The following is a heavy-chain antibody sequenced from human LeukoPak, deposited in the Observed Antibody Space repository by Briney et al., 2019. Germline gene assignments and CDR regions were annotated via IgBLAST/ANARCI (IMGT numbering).Heavy chain of an antibody. J-gene: IGHJ3*02. D-gene: IGHD3-10*01. V-gene: IGHV4-34*01. CDR1: GGSFSGYY. CDR2: INHSGSA. CDR3: ARQSVLLWFGELLYWAQGLSGAFDI. Sequence: SETLSLTCAVYGGSFSGYYWSWIRQPPGKGLEWIGEINHSGSANYNPSLKSRVTISVDTSKNQFSLKLSSVTAADTAVYYCARQSVLLWFGELLYWAQGLSGAFDIWGQGTMVTVSS.